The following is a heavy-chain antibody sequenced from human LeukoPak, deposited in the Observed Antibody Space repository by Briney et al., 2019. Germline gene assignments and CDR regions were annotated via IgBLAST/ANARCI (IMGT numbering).Heavy chain of an antibody. Sequence: PGGSLRLSCAASGFTFRSHAMSWVRQAPGKGLEWVSTITSISNTYYPDSVKGRFTISRDNSRDTLYLQMNTLRAEDTAIYYCAHRTAFDSWGQGTPVTVSS. CDR2: ITSISNT. J-gene: IGHJ4*02. CDR3: AHRTAFDS. CDR1: GFTFRSHA. V-gene: IGHV3-23*01. D-gene: IGHD1-14*01.